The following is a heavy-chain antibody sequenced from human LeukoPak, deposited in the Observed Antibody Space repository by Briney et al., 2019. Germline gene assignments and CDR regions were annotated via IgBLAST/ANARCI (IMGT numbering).Heavy chain of an antibody. V-gene: IGHV4-59*01. Sequence: SETLSLTCTVSGASISSYYWSWIRQPPGKGLEWIGYIYYSGSTNYNPSLKSRVTISVDTSKNQFSLKLSSVTAADTAVYYCARGYKDILTGYYNWDYMDVWGKGTTVTISS. CDR1: GASISSYY. D-gene: IGHD3-9*01. J-gene: IGHJ6*03. CDR3: ARGYKDILTGYYNWDYMDV. CDR2: IYYSGST.